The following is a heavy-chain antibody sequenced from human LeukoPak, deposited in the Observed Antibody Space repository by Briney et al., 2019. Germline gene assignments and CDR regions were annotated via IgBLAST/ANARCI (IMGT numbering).Heavy chain of an antibody. Sequence: SETLSLTCAVYGGSLSGYYWSWIRQPPGKGLEWIGEINHSGSTNYNPSLKSRVTISVDTSKNQFSLKLSSVTAADTAVYYCARDRYSSSWYGFPIKRYYFDYWGQGTLVTVSS. CDR1: GGSLSGYY. J-gene: IGHJ4*02. D-gene: IGHD6-13*01. V-gene: IGHV4-34*01. CDR2: INHSGST. CDR3: ARDRYSSSWYGFPIKRYYFDY.